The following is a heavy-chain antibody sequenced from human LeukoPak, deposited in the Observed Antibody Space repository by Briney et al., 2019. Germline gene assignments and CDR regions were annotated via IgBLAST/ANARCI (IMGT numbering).Heavy chain of an antibody. Sequence: GGSLRLSCAASGFTFSSYSMSWVRQAPGKGLEWVSYISSTSTTIYYADSVKGRFTISRDNAKNSLYLQMNSLRAEDTAVYFCARDHYYGSSGYYSDFDYWGQGTLVTVSS. CDR1: GFTFSSYS. CDR2: ISSTSTTI. CDR3: ARDHYYGSSGYYSDFDY. V-gene: IGHV3-48*04. D-gene: IGHD3-22*01. J-gene: IGHJ4*02.